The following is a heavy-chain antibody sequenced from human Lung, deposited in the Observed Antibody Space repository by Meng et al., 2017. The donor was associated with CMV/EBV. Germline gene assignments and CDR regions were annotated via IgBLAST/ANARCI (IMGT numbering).Heavy chain of an antibody. CDR1: GGTSNTYT. CDR3: AGRGPYGRVLNV. V-gene: IGHV1-69*10. J-gene: IGHJ3*01. Sequence: SXXVSCKASGGTSNTYTFNWVRQAPGRGLEWMGGIIPYLDESNYAQTFQGRLTITPDRSTAAFMELTSLRSEDTAVYFCAGRGPYGRVLNVWGQGTLVTVAS. CDR2: IIPYLDES. D-gene: IGHD3-10*01.